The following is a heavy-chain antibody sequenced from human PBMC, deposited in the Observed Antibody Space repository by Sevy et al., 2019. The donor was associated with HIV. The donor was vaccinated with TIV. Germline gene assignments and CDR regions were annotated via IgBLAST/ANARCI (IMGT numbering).Heavy chain of an antibody. Sequence: SETLSLTCSVSGYSISSDYYWGWIRQPPGKGLEWIGSIYHSGRTYYNPSLTSRVTVSVDTSKNQFSLRLNSVTAADTAVYYCAGVGGYCSRTICSEGDDFYYYMDVWGKGTTVTVSS. D-gene: IGHD2-2*01. J-gene: IGHJ6*03. CDR2: IYHSGRT. CDR3: AGVGGYCSRTICSEGDDFYYYMDV. V-gene: IGHV4-38-2*02. CDR1: GYSISSDYY.